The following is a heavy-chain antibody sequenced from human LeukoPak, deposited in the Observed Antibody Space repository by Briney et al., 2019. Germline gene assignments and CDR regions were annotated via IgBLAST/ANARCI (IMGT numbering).Heavy chain of an antibody. CDR3: AGDGCSIYWFFY. Sequence: SETLSLTCTVSGGSISSSRSYWGWIRQSQGKGLEWIGSSSSSGTTYYNPSLNNRITISLDSHNNQFPLRLTSLTDADTADYYCAGDGCSIYWFFYWGQGTLVTVSS. J-gene: IGHJ4*02. CDR2: SSSSGTT. V-gene: IGHV4-39*06. CDR1: GGSISSSRSY. D-gene: IGHD2-8*02.